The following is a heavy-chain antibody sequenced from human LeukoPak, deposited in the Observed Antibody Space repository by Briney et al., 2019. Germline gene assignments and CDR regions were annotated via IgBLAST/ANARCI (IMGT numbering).Heavy chain of an antibody. J-gene: IGHJ6*02. D-gene: IGHD5-12*01. V-gene: IGHV4-59*08. CDR1: GGSISSYY. CDR3: ARHIVATIIAPHYGMDV. Sequence: SETPSLTCTVSGGSISSYYWSWIRQPPGKGLEWIGYIYYSGSTNYNPSLKSRVTISVDTSKNQFSLKLSSVTAADTAVYYCARHIVATIIAPHYGMDVWGQGTTVTVSS. CDR2: IYYSGST.